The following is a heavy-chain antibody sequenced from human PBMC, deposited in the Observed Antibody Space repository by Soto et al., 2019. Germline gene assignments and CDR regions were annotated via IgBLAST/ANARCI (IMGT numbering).Heavy chain of an antibody. Sequence: SETLSLTCTVSGGSVSSNNYFWRWIRQPPGKGLEWIGNICYSGSTYYNPSLKSRVTICVNTSKNQFSLRLSSVTAADTAVYYCARVGGFGATTIEDWGRGTRVTVSS. V-gene: IGHV4-39*01. CDR1: GGSVSSNNYF. D-gene: IGHD3-10*01. J-gene: IGHJ4*02. CDR3: ARVGGFGATTIED. CDR2: ICYSGST.